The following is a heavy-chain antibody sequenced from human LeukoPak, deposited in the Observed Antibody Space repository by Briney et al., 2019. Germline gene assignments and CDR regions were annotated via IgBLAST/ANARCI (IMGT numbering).Heavy chain of an antibody. CDR2: IYHTGST. J-gene: IGHJ4*02. V-gene: IGHV4-38-2*02. CDR3: ARVPSTNYYDSSGYWGYFDY. Sequence: SETLSLTCTVSGYSISSGYYWGWIRQPPGMGLEWIGSIYHTGSTYYNPSLKSRVTISVDTSKNQFSLKLSSVTTADTAVYYCARVPSTNYYDSSGYWGYFDYWGQGTLVTVSS. D-gene: IGHD3-22*01. CDR1: GYSISSGYY.